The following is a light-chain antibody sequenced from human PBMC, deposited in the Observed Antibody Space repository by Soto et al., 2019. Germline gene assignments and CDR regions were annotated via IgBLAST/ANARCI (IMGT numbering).Light chain of an antibody. CDR3: SSYGGNKDLV. Sequence: QSVLTQPPSVSGAPGQRVTISCTGSSSNIGAGYDVHWYQQLPGTAPKLLIYGNSNRPSGVPDRFSGSKSGTSASLAITGLQAEDEADYYCSSYGGNKDLVFGGGTKLTVL. J-gene: IGLJ2*01. V-gene: IGLV1-40*01. CDR1: SSNIGAGYD. CDR2: GNS.